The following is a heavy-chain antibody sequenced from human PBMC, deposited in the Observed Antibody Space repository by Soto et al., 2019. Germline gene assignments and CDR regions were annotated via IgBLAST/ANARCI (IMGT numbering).Heavy chain of an antibody. V-gene: IGHV1-69*05. Sequence: ASVKVSCKASGGIFSIYAISWLRQAPGQGLEWMGGIIPLFGTPNYAQRFQGRVTITTDESTSTAYMELSGLRSEDTAVYYCARDRDDYGSGNYYNRIDFWGQGTLVTVSS. CDR2: IIPLFGTP. D-gene: IGHD3-10*01. CDR3: ARDRDDYGSGNYYNRIDF. CDR1: GGIFSIYA. J-gene: IGHJ4*02.